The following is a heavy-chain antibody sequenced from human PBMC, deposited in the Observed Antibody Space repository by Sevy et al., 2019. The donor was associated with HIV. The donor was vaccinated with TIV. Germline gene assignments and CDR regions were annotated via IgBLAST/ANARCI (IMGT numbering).Heavy chain of an antibody. CDR3: ARAPYQGAAAAPITVYMDV. CDR1: GYTFTGYY. D-gene: IGHD6-13*01. CDR2: INANSGGT. Sequence: ASVKVSCKASGYTFTGYYMHWVRQAPGQGLEWMGWINANSGGTNYAQKFQGRVTMTRDTSISTAYMELSRLRSDDTAVYYCARAPYQGAAAAPITVYMDVWGKGTTVTVSS. J-gene: IGHJ6*03. V-gene: IGHV1-2*02.